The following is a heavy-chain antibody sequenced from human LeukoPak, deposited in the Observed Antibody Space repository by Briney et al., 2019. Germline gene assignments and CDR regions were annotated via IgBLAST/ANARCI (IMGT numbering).Heavy chain of an antibody. J-gene: IGHJ4*02. CDR3: AVGITILGVAASFDS. Sequence: ASETLSLTCAVYGASYNAYYWSWIRQSPGEGLEWLGDIDHRGTATYNPSLKSRLTISADASKNQFSLKLNSVTDADTAVYYCAVGITILGVAASFDSWGQGNLVIVSS. CDR1: GASYNAYY. CDR2: IDHRGTA. V-gene: IGHV4-34*01. D-gene: IGHD3-3*01.